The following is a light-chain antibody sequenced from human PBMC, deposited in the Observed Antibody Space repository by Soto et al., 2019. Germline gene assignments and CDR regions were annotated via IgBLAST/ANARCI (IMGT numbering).Light chain of an antibody. J-gene: IGLJ3*02. CDR3: GTWDSSLSAGV. Sequence: QSVLTQPPSVSAAPGQKVTISCSGSSSNIGKNFVSWYQQLPGTAPKLLIYDNNKRPSGIPDRFSGSKSGTSATLGITGLQTGDEADYYCGTWDSSLSAGVFGGGTKLNVL. CDR1: SSNIGKNF. V-gene: IGLV1-51*01. CDR2: DNN.